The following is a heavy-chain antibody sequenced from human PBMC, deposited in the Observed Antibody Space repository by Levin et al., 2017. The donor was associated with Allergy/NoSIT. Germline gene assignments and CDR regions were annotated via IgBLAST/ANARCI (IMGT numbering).Heavy chain of an antibody. J-gene: IGHJ4*02. CDR1: GYTFTSYY. CDR2: INPSGGST. Sequence: ASVKVSCKASGYTFTSYYMHWVRQAPGQGLEWMGIINPSGGSTSYAQKFQGRVTMTRDTSTSTVYMELSSLRSEDTAVYYCARDPSYYYGSGSSSYFDYWGQGTLVTVSS. CDR3: ARDPSYYYGSGSSSYFDY. D-gene: IGHD3-10*01. V-gene: IGHV1-46*01.